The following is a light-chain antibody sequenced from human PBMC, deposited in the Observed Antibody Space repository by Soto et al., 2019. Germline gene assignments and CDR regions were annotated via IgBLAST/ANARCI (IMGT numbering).Light chain of an antibody. CDR2: DVS. CDR3: QQYGSSPT. CDR1: HSVTSNY. Sequence: EIVLTQSPGTLSLSPGERATLSCRSSHSVTSNYLAWYQQTPGQAPRLIIYDVSSRAAGIPDMFSGSVSGTDFTLTISRLDHVDVAVYYWQQYGSSPTFGRGTKVEIK. V-gene: IGKV3-20*01. J-gene: IGKJ1*01.